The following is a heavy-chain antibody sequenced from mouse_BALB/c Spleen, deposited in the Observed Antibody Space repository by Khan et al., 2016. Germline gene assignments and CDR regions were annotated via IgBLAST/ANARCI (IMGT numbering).Heavy chain of an antibody. CDR3: ARKPPLVPDVDAMDY. V-gene: IGHV9-3-1*01. CDR1: GYTLTNYG. Sequence: QIQLVQSGPELKKPGETVKISCKASGYTLTNYGMNWVKQAPGKGLKWMGWINTYTGEPTYADDFKGRFAFSLETSASTAYLQINNLKNEDTATYFCARKPPLVPDVDAMDYWGQGTSVTVSS. J-gene: IGHJ4*01. D-gene: IGHD6-1*01. CDR2: INTYTGEP.